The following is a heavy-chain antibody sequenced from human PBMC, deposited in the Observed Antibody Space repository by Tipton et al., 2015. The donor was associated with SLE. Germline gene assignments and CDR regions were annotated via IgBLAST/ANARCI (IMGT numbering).Heavy chain of an antibody. J-gene: IGHJ4*02. CDR1: GGSFSGYY. CDR2: INHSGST. V-gene: IGHV4-34*01. Sequence: TLSLTCAVYGGSFSGYYWSWIRQPPGKGLEWIGEINHSGSTNYNPSLKSRVTISVDTSKKQFSLKLSSVTAADTAVYYCARAGEGLGYWGQGTLVTVSS. D-gene: IGHD3-10*01. CDR3: ARAGEGLGY.